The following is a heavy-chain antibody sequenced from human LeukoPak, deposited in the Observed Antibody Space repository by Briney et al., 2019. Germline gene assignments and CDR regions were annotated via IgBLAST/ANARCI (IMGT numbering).Heavy chain of an antibody. CDR3: ARGRDSSGWSNRWYY. J-gene: IGHJ4*02. CDR2: INPSGGST. V-gene: IGHV1-46*01. CDR1: GYTFTSYY. Sequence: ASVKVSCKASGYTFTSYYMHWVRQAPGQGLEWMGIINPSGGSTSYAQKFQSRVTMTRDTSTSTVYMELSSLRSEDTAVFYCARGRDSSGWSNRWYYWGQGTLVTVSS. D-gene: IGHD6-19*01.